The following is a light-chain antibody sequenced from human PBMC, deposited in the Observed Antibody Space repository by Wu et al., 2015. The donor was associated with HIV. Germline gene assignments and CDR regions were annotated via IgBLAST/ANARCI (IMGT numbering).Light chain of an antibody. CDR2: WAS. J-gene: IGKJ1*01. CDR1: ENLGDS. CDR3: QQYRSYSAWT. V-gene: IGKV1-5*03. Sequence: DIQMTQSPSTLSASVGDRVTITCRASENLGDSLAWYQQKPGKAPQLLMYWASTLEIGVSSRFTGRGSGTEFSLTINSVQPDDFGTYYCQQYRSYSAWTFGQGTKVEIK.